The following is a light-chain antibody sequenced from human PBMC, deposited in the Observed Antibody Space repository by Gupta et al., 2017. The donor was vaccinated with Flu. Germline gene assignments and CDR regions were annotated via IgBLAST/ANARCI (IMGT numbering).Light chain of an antibody. V-gene: IGKV4-1*01. J-gene: IGKJ2*01. CDR3: QRDVITPYT. CDR2: WAS. Sequence: DIVMTQSPDSLAVSLGESATINCKASQSVFYSPTNKNYLAWYQQKPVQPPKLIIYWASARQSGVPDRFSGRGSVTDFTLTISSLQAEDVAVYYSQRDVITPYTSRQATKMEMK. CDR1: QSVFYSPTNKNY.